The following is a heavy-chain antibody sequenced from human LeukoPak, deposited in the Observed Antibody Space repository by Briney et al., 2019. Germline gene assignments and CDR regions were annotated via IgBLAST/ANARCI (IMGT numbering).Heavy chain of an antibody. CDR3: ARDSRIAVAGNYYYEMDV. CDR1: KFTFSIYS. Sequence: GGSLRLSCAASKFTFSIYSMNWVRQAPGKGLEWVSYISSGSSTIYYADSVKGRFTISRDNAKNSLYLQMNSLRDEDTAVYYCARDSRIAVAGNYYYEMDVWGQGTTVTVSS. D-gene: IGHD6-19*01. CDR2: ISSGSSTI. J-gene: IGHJ6*02. V-gene: IGHV3-48*02.